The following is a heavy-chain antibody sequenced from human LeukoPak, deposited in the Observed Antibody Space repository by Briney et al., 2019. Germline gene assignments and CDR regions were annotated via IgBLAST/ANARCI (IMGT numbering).Heavy chain of an antibody. Sequence: SETLSLTCTVSGGSIGSFYWSWIRQFPGKGLEWIGYIYYSGSTNYNPSLKSRVTMSVDTSKNQFSLKLSSVTAADTAAYYCARHRGGFDLWGQGTMVTVSS. D-gene: IGHD2-15*01. V-gene: IGHV4-59*01. J-gene: IGHJ3*01. CDR1: GGSIGSFY. CDR3: ARHRGGFDL. CDR2: IYYSGST.